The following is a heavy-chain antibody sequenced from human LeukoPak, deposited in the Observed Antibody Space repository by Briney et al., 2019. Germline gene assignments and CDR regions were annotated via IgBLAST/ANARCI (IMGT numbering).Heavy chain of an antibody. D-gene: IGHD1-26*01. CDR3: ARDLGWELPDAFDI. V-gene: IGHV4-30-4*08. Sequence: SETLSLTCTVSGGSISSYYWSWIRQPPGKGLEWIGYIYYSGSTYYNPSLKSRVTISVDTSKNQFSLKLSSVTAADTAVYYCARDLGWELPDAFDIWGQGTMVTVSS. J-gene: IGHJ3*02. CDR2: IYYSGST. CDR1: GGSISSYY.